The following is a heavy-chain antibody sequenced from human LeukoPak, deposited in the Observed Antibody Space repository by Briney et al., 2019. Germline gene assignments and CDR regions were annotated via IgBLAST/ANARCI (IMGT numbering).Heavy chain of an antibody. D-gene: IGHD6-13*01. V-gene: IGHV1-69*04. CDR2: IIPIFGIA. CDR1: GGTFSSYA. Sequence: ASVKVSCKASGGTFSSYAISWVRQAPGQGLEWMGRIIPIFGIANYARKFQGRVTITADKSTSTAYMELSSLRSEDAAVYYCARDRIKGEQQLVQDYWGQGTLVTASS. CDR3: ARDRIKGEQQLVQDY. J-gene: IGHJ4*02.